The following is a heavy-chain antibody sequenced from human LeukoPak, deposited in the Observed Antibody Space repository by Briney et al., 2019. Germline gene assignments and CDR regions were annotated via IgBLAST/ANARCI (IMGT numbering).Heavy chain of an antibody. D-gene: IGHD3-22*01. J-gene: IGHJ4*02. CDR2: INPNSGST. CDR3: ARAGCDSSGYRYYFDY. CDR1: GYTFTGYY. V-gene: IGHV1-2*02. Sequence: ASVKVSCKASGYTFTGYYMHWVRQAPGQGLEWMGWINPNSGSTNYAQKFQGRVTMTRDTSTSTAYMELSRLRSDDTAVYYCARAGCDSSGYRYYFDYWGQGTLVTVSS.